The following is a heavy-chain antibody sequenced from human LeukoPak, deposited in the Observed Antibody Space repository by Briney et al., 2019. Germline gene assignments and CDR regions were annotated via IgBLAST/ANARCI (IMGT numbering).Heavy chain of an antibody. J-gene: IGHJ4*02. CDR1: GGTFSSYA. D-gene: IGHD3/OR15-3a*01. CDR3: ARGIDDFWTGYSFDY. CDR2: IIPIFGTA. Sequence: ASVKVSCKASGGTFSSYAISWVRQAPGQGLEWMGGIIPIFGTANYAQKFQGRVTITRNTSISTAYMELSSLRSEDTAVYYCARGIDDFWTGYSFDYWGQGTLVTVSS. V-gene: IGHV1-69*05.